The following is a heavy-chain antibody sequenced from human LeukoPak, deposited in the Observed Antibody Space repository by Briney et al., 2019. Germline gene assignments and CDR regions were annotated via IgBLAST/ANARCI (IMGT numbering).Heavy chain of an antibody. D-gene: IGHD3-10*01. V-gene: IGHV3-53*05. CDR3: ARDLRWFGELHWFDP. CDR1: GFTVSSNY. J-gene: IGHJ5*02. CDR2: TSSSDAGT. Sequence: GGSLRLSCAASGFTVSSNYMSWVRQTPGKGLEWVAATSSSDAGTYHADSVRGRFTISRDNSKNTLYLQMNSLRAEDTAVYYCARDLRWFGELHWFDPWGQGTLVTVSS.